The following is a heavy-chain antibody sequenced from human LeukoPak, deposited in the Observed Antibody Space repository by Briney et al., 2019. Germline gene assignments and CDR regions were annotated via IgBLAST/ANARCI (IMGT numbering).Heavy chain of an antibody. CDR1: GYTFTGYY. Sequence: GASVKVSCKASGYTFTGYYMHWVRQAPGQGLEWMGWINPNSGGTNYAQKFQGRVTMTRDTSISTAYMELSRLRSDDTAVYYCARVHCSSTSCYTQRGAFDIWGQGTMVTVSS. V-gene: IGHV1-2*02. CDR2: INPNSGGT. J-gene: IGHJ3*02. D-gene: IGHD2-2*02. CDR3: ARVHCSSTSCYTQRGAFDI.